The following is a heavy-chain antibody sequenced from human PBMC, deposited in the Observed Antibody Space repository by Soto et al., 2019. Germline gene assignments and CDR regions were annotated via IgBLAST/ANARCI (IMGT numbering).Heavy chain of an antibody. Sequence: QVQLVESGGGVVQPGTSLRLSCAASGVRFSSYAMHWVRQAPGQGLEWVAVTSFDGSSKYYADSVKGRFTISRDNSKNTLYLQMNSLRAEDTAVYYCARDQDYYDSSGSDAFDIWGQGTMVTVSS. CDR1: GVRFSSYA. V-gene: IGHV3-30*04. CDR2: TSFDGSSK. J-gene: IGHJ3*02. CDR3: ARDQDYYDSSGSDAFDI. D-gene: IGHD3-22*01.